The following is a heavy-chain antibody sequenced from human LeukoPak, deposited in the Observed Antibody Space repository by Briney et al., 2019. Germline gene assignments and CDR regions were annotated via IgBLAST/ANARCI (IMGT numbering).Heavy chain of an antibody. D-gene: IGHD3-10*01. CDR2: IYSSGST. CDR3: ARHRGDYLSAFDY. V-gene: IGHV4-39*01. Sequence: SETLSLTCTVSGGSISSRSYYWGWIRQPPGKGLEWIGSIYSSGSTYYNPSLKSRVTISVDTSKNQFSLKLSSVTAADTAVYSCARHRGDYLSAFDYWGQGTLVTVSS. CDR1: GGSISSRSYY. J-gene: IGHJ4*02.